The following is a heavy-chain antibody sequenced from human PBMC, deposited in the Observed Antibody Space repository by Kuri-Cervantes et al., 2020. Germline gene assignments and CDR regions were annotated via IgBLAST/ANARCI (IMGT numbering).Heavy chain of an antibody. J-gene: IGHJ2*01. CDR3: ASEGRYYDSSGYL. Sequence: SETLSLTCTVSGGSISSGDYYWSWIRQPPGKGLEWIGYIYYSGSTYYNPSLKSRVTISVDKSKNQFSLKLSSVTAADTAVYYCASEGRYYDSSGYLWGRGTLVTVSS. CDR2: IYYSGST. D-gene: IGHD3-22*01. CDR1: GGSISSGDYY. V-gene: IGHV4-30-4*01.